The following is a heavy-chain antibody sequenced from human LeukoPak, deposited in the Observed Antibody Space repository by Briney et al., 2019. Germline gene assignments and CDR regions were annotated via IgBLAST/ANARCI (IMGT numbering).Heavy chain of an antibody. CDR2: FDPEDGGT. Sequence: ASVKVSCKVSGYTLTELSMHWVRQAPGKGLEWMGGFDPEDGGTIYAQKFQGRVTMTEDTSTDTAYMELSSLRSEDTAVYYCATRYCSSTSCYTGKYNWFDPWGQGTLVTVSS. J-gene: IGHJ5*02. CDR1: GYTLTELS. CDR3: ATRYCSSTSCYTGKYNWFDP. D-gene: IGHD2-2*02. V-gene: IGHV1-24*01.